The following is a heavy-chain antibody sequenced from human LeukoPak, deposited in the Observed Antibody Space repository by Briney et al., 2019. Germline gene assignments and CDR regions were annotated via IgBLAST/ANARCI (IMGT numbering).Heavy chain of an antibody. Sequence: GGSLRLSCAASGFTFSSYGMHWVRQAPGKGLEWVAGIWYDGSNKYYADSVKGRFTISRDNSKNTLYLQMNSLRAEDTAVYYCARANLGYCSGGSCYSSAEYFQHWGQGTLVTVSS. CDR1: GFTFSSYG. V-gene: IGHV3-33*01. D-gene: IGHD2-15*01. J-gene: IGHJ1*01. CDR3: ARANLGYCSGGSCYSSAEYFQH. CDR2: IWYDGSNK.